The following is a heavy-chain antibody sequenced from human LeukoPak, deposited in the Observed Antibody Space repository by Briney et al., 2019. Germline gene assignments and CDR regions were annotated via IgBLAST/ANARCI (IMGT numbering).Heavy chain of an antibody. Sequence: PSETLSLTCAVYGGSFSGYYWSWIRQPPGKGLEWIGEINHSGSTNYNPSLKSRVTISVDTSKNQFSLKLSSETAADTAVYYCARVTKTTRGPVRAFDIWGQGTMVTVSS. CDR1: GGSFSGYY. J-gene: IGHJ3*02. CDR2: INHSGST. CDR3: ARVTKTTRGPVRAFDI. D-gene: IGHD4-11*01. V-gene: IGHV4-34*01.